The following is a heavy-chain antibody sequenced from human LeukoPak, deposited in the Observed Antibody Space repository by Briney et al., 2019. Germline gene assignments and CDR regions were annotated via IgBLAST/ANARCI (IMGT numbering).Heavy chain of an antibody. CDR2: ISGDGGSR. V-gene: IGHV3-43*02. CDR3: AKGADPLTWRMMTVAGTRFDF. Sequence: PGGSLRLSSAVSGFTFDDYAMHWVRHAPGKGLEWVSLISGDGGSRYYAGSVKGRFTISRDNSKNSLYMQMNRLRTEDTAFYYWAKGADPLTWRMMTVAGTRFDFWGQGTLVTVSS. CDR1: GFTFDDYA. J-gene: IGHJ4*02. D-gene: IGHD6-19*01.